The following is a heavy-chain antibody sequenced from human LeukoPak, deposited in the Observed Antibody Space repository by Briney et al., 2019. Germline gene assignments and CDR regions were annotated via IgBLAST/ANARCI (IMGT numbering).Heavy chain of an antibody. D-gene: IGHD6-19*01. CDR3: AREDRIAVAGTDY. J-gene: IGHJ4*02. CDR1: GFTFSDYY. V-gene: IGHV3-11*01. Sequence: GGSLRLSCAASGFTFSDYYMSWIRQAPGKGLEWVSYISSSGSTIYYADSVKGRFTIPRDNAKNSLYLQMNSLRAEDTAVYYCAREDRIAVAGTDYWGQGTLVTVSS. CDR2: ISSSGSTI.